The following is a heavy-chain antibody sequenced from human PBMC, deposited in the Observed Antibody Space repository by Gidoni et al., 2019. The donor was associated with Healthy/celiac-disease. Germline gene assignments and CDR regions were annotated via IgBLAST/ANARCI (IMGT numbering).Heavy chain of an antibody. Sequence: QVQLVESGGGVVQPGRSLRLSCAASGFTFSSYAMHWVRQAPGKGLEWVAVISYDGSNKYYADSVKGRFTISRDNSKNTLYLQMNSLRAEDTAVYYCAKASEVGRRIMITFGGMYYFDYWGQGTLVTVSS. V-gene: IGHV3-30*04. CDR1: GFTFSSYA. CDR3: AKASEVGRRIMITFGGMYYFDY. CDR2: ISYDGSNK. D-gene: IGHD3-16*01. J-gene: IGHJ4*02.